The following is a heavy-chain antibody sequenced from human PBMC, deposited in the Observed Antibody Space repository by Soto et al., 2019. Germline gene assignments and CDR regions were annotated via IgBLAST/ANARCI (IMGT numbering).Heavy chain of an antibody. V-gene: IGHV4-38-2*01. J-gene: IGHJ5*02. CDR1: GYSISSGYY. Sequence: SETLSLTCAVSGYSISSGYYWGWIRQPPGKGLEWIGSIYHSGSTYYNPSLKSRVTISVDTSKNQFSLKLSSVTAADTAVYYCARGSTTVWVNWFDPWGQGTLVTVSS. CDR3: ARGSTTVWVNWFDP. CDR2: IYHSGST. D-gene: IGHD4-17*01.